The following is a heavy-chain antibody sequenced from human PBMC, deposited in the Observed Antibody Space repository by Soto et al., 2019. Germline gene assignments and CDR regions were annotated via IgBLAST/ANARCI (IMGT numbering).Heavy chain of an antibody. V-gene: IGHV3-74*01. Sequence: GGSLRLSCAASGFTFTSYWMHWVRQAPGKGLVWVSRINSDGSSTSYADSVKGRFTISRDNAKNTLYLQMNSLRAEDTAVYYCARAQVVAGTGGYYWGQGALVTVSS. CDR2: INSDGSST. D-gene: IGHD6-19*01. CDR3: ARAQVVAGTGGYY. CDR1: GFTFTSYW. J-gene: IGHJ4*02.